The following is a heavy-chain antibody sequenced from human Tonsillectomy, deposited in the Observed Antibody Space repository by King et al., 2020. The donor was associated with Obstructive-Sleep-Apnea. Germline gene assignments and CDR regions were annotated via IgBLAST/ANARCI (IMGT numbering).Heavy chain of an antibody. J-gene: IGHJ5*02. D-gene: IGHD3-10*01. CDR2: ISAYNGNT. CDR1: GYTFTNYG. CDR3: ARDFDSGSQTPPNWFDP. Sequence: VQLVQSGAEVKKPGASVKVSCKASGYTFTNYGITWVRQAPGQGLEWMGWISAYNGNTNYAQKLQGRVTMTTDTSTGTAYMELRSLRSDDTAVFYCARDFDSGSQTPPNWFDPWGQGTLVTVSS. V-gene: IGHV1-18*01.